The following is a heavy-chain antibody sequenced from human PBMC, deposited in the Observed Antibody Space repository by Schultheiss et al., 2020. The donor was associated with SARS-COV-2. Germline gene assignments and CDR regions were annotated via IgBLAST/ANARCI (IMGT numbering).Heavy chain of an antibody. CDR2: IIPIFGTA. CDR3: ARDAWSSSSPRTMYGMDV. J-gene: IGHJ6*02. D-gene: IGHD6-6*01. V-gene: IGHV1-2*04. CDR1: GYTFTSYG. Sequence: ASVKVSCKASGYTFTSYGISWVRQAPGQGLEWMGGIIPIFGTANYAQKFQGWVTMTRDTSISTAYMELSRLRSDDTAVYYCARDAWSSSSPRTMYGMDVWGQGTTVTVSS.